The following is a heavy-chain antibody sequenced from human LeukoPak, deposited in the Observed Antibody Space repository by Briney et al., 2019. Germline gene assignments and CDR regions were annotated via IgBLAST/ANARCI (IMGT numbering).Heavy chain of an antibody. CDR3: ARDIGVAGTPYFDY. Sequence: ASVKVSCKASGYTFSGYYMHWVRQAPGQGPEWMGWINPNSGNTKYAQKFQGRVTMTRDTSISTAYRELTRLTSDDTAVYYCARDIGVAGTPYFDYWGQGTLVTVSS. V-gene: IGHV1-2*02. CDR2: INPNSGNT. D-gene: IGHD6-19*01. J-gene: IGHJ4*02. CDR1: GYTFSGYY.